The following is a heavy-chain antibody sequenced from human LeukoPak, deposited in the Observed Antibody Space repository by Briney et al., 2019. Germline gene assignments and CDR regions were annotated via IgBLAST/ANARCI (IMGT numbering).Heavy chain of an antibody. V-gene: IGHV5-51*01. J-gene: IGHJ4*02. CDR2: IHPGDSDS. D-gene: IGHD3-22*01. CDR1: GYSFTDFY. CDR3: ARLSGPDSSGPLDY. Sequence: GESLKISCKASGYSFTDFYIAWVRQMPGKGLEWMGIIHPGDSDSRYSPSFQGQVTISADKSISTAYLQWSSLKASDTAMYYCARLSGPDSSGPLDYWGQGTLVTVSS.